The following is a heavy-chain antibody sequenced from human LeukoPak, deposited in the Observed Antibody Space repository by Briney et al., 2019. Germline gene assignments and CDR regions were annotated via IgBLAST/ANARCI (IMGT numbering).Heavy chain of an antibody. CDR2: IDPSDAYT. D-gene: IGHD3-16*02. CDR1: GSLFTSYW. J-gene: IGHJ6*04. Sequence: GESLLISCKGSGSLFTSYWSSWARRLPGKGREGMGRIDPSDAYTNYSPSFKGHVTISADKSISTAYLQWSSLKASDTAMYYCARLIESTSGYYYYGMDVWGKGTTVTVSS. V-gene: IGHV5-10-1*01. CDR3: ARLIESTSGYYYYGMDV.